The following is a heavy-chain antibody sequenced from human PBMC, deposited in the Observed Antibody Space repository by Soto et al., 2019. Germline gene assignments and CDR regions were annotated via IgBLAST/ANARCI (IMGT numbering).Heavy chain of an antibody. CDR1: GFIFKMYW. CDR2: IYNDGSYT. D-gene: IGHD3-10*01. V-gene: IGHV3-74*01. Sequence: GSLRLACSASGFIFKMYWMHWVRQTAGKGLVWISRIYNDGSYTDYADSVKGRFTISRDNVNDTLYLQMNNLRAEDSGLYYCTRGPRPISTGTGAYWGQGTQVTVYS. J-gene: IGHJ4*02. CDR3: TRGPRPISTGTGAY.